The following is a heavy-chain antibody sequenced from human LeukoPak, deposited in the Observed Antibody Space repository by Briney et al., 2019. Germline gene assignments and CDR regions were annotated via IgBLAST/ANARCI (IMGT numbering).Heavy chain of an antibody. V-gene: IGHV1-2*02. CDR1: GYTFTGYY. J-gene: IGHJ3*02. Sequence: ASVKVSCKASGYTFTGYYIHWVRQAPGQGLEWMGWMNPNSGGTNHAQTFQGRVTMTRDTSISTAYMELTSLRSDDTAVYYCARESPRSGYYYGDDAFDTWGQGTMVTVSS. D-gene: IGHD3-22*01. CDR2: MNPNSGGT. CDR3: ARESPRSGYYYGDDAFDT.